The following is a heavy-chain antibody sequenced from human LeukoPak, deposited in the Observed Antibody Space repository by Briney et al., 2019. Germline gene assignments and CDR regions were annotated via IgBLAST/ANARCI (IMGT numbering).Heavy chain of an antibody. CDR3: ARVGSIFGVGNFDY. D-gene: IGHD3-3*01. J-gene: IGHJ4*02. Sequence: PGGSLRLSCAASGFTFSSYWMSWVRQAPGKGLEWVANIKQDGSEKYYVDSVKGRFTISRDNAKNSLYLQMDSLRAEDTAVYYCARVGSIFGVGNFDYWGQGTLVTVSS. CDR2: IKQDGSEK. CDR1: GFTFSSYW. V-gene: IGHV3-7*01.